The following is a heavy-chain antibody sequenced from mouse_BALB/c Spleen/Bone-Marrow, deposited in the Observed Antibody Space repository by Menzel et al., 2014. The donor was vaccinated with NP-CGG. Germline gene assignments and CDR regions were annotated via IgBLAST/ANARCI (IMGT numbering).Heavy chain of an antibody. D-gene: IGHD2-14*01. CDR2: INSDGGIT. Sequence: EVQGVESGGGLVQPGESLKLSCESNEYEFPSHDMSWVRKTPEKRLELVAAINSDGGITNYPDTMERRFTISRDNTKKTLYLQMSSLRSEDTAMYYCARSRYDVGWFAYWGQGTLVTVSA. CDR1: EYEFPSHD. V-gene: IGHV5-2*01. CDR3: ARSRYDVGWFAY. J-gene: IGHJ3*01.